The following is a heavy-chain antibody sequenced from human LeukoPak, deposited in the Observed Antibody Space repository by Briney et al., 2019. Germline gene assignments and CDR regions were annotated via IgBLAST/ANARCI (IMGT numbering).Heavy chain of an antibody. V-gene: IGHV4-59*01. D-gene: IGHD3-10*01. CDR1: GGSFSGYY. J-gene: IGHJ4*02. CDR3: ARVLGEMRVDY. Sequence: SETLSLTCAVYGGSFSGYYWSWIRQPPGKGLEWIGYIYYSGSTNYNPSLKSRVTISVDTSKNQFSLKLSSVTAADTAVYYCARVLGEMRVDYWGQGTLVTVSS. CDR2: IYYSGST.